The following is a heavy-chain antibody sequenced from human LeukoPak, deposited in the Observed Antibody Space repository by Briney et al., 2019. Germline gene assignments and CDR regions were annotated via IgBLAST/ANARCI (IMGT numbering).Heavy chain of an antibody. D-gene: IGHD1-26*01. CDR2: ISSSNNYI. CDR1: GFSFSTYS. J-gene: IGHJ4*02. CDR3: ARDRGGATDFDY. Sequence: GGSLRLSCAASGFSFSTYSMDWVRQAPGKGLEWVSYISSSNNYIYYADSVKGRFTISRDNAKNSLYLQMSSLRAEDTAVYYCARDRGGATDFDYWGQGTLVTVSS. V-gene: IGHV3-21*01.